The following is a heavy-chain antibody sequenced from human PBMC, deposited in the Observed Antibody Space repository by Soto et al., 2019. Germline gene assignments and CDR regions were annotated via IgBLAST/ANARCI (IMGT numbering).Heavy chain of an antibody. D-gene: IGHD3-10*01. CDR2: IYYSGHP. Sequence: SETLSLTCAGPGGAFGSSYYWGCLRQPPGKGLEWLGNIYYSGHPYYNPSLKSRFAMSVDTSKNQFSLTLTSVTASDTAVYYCARYFLRGRFFDSWGQGTLVTVSS. CDR1: GGAFGSSYY. J-gene: IGHJ4*02. CDR3: ARYFLRGRFFDS. V-gene: IGHV4-39*01.